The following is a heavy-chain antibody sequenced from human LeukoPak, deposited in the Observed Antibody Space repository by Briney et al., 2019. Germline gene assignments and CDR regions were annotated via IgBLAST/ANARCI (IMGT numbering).Heavy chain of an antibody. CDR1: GLTSRGYW. V-gene: IGHV3-7*01. J-gene: IGHJ6*03. CDR3: ARDGELLWFGNVGYYYMDV. Sequence: GGSLRLSCAASGLTSRGYWISCVRQAPGKGLEWVADINQDGSEKHYVDSVRGRFTISRDNAKNSLHLQMTGLRAEDTAVYHCARDGELLWFGNVGYYYMDVWGQGTTVTVSS. D-gene: IGHD3-10*01. CDR2: INQDGSEK.